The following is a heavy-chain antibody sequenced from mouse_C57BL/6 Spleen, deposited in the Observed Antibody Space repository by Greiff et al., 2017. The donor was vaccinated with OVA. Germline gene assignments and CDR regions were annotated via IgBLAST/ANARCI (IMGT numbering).Heavy chain of an antibody. J-gene: IGHJ2*01. D-gene: IGHD2-4*01. Sequence: VQRVESGPELVKPGASVKISCKASGYTFTDYYINWVKQRPGQGLEWIGWIFPGSGSTYYNEKFKGKATLTVDKSSSTAYMLLSSLTSEDSAVYFCARWGDYDRGLFDYWGQGTTLTVSS. CDR2: IFPGSGST. V-gene: IGHV1-75*01. CDR3: ARWGDYDRGLFDY. CDR1: GYTFTDYY.